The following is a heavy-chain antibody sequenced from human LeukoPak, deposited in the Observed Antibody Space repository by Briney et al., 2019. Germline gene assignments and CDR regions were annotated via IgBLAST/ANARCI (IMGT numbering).Heavy chain of an antibody. CDR1: GGSIRSYY. J-gene: IGHJ4*02. CDR3: ANGSYYFDY. V-gene: IGHV4-59*08. D-gene: IGHD1-26*01. Sequence: ASETLSLTCTVSGGSIRSYYWSWIRQPPGKGLEWIGYIYYSGSTKYNPSLKSRATISVDTSKNQFSLKLNSVTAADTAVYYCANGSYYFDYWGQGTLVTVSS. CDR2: IYYSGST.